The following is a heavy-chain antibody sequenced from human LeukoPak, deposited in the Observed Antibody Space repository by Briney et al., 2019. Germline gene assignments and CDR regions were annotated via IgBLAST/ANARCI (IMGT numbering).Heavy chain of an antibody. Sequence: HPGRSLRLSCAASGFTFITHGMHWVRQAPGKGLEWVAIIAFDGSNKYYADSVKGRFTISRVNSKNTLYLQMNSLRAEDTAVYYCAKDLSRGWSLDYWGQGTLVTVSS. CDR1: GFTFITHG. J-gene: IGHJ4*02. V-gene: IGHV3-30*18. D-gene: IGHD2-15*01. CDR3: AKDLSRGWSLDY. CDR2: IAFDGSNK.